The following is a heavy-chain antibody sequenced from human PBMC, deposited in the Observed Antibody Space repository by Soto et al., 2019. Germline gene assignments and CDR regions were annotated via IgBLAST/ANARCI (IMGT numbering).Heavy chain of an antibody. CDR3: APVIKLSVAALRWFDP. V-gene: IGHV1-24*01. J-gene: IGHJ5*02. Sequence: ASVKVSCKVSGYTLTELSMHWVRQAPGKGLEWMGGFDPEDGETIYAQKFQGRVTMTEDTSTDTAYMELSSLRSEDTAVYYCAPVIKLSVAALRWFDPWGQGTLVTVSS. CDR1: GYTLTELS. D-gene: IGHD3-10*01. CDR2: FDPEDGET.